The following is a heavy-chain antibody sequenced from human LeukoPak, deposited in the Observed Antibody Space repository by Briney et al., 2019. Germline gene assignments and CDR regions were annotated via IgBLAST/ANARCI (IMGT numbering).Heavy chain of an antibody. J-gene: IGHJ5*02. D-gene: IGHD3-10*01. V-gene: IGHV3-11*04. CDR1: GFTFSDYY. CDR3: ARSSFSMVRGVNWFDP. Sequence: GGSLRLSCAASGFTFSDYYMSWIRQAPGKGLEWVSYISSSGSTTYYADSVKGRFTISRDDAKNSLYLQMNSLRAEDTALYYCARSSFSMVRGVNWFDPWGQGTLVTVSS. CDR2: ISSSGSTT.